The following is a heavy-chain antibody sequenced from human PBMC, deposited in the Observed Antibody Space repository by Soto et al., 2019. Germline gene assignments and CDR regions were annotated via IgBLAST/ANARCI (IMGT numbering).Heavy chain of an antibody. V-gene: IGHV3-74*01. CDR2: IKTDGSST. J-gene: IGHJ4*02. Sequence: EVQLVESGGGLVQPGGSLRLSCAASGFSFSSYWMHWVRQAPGKGLVWVSRIKTDGSSTDYADSVKGRFTISRDNAKNTRYLHMNSLSDEGTAVDYGAKREGNSYGLFHWGQGTLVTVSS. CDR1: GFSFSSYW. CDR3: AKREGNSYGLFH. D-gene: IGHD3-10*01.